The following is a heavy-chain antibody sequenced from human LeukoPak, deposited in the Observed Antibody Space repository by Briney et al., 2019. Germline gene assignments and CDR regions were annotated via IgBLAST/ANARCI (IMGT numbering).Heavy chain of an antibody. J-gene: IGHJ5*02. D-gene: IGHD6-19*01. CDR3: AREAVAELGFDP. CDR1: GYTFTGYY. V-gene: IGHV1-2*02. CDR2: INPNSGGT. Sequence: ASVKVSCKASGYTFTGYYMHWVQQAPGQGLEWMGWINPNSGGTNYAQKFQGRVTMTRDTSISTAYMELSRLRSDDTAVYYCAREAVAELGFDPWGQGTLVTVSS.